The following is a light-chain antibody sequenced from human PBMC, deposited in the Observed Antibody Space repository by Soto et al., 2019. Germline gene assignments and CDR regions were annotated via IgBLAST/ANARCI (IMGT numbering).Light chain of an antibody. Sequence: SVLTQPPSASGTPGQGVTISCSGSSSNIGSNTVNWYQQFPGTAPKLLIYGNDQRPSGVPDRFSGSKSGTSASLAISGLQSEDEADYYCATWDDSLIGSVFGTGTKVTVL. J-gene: IGLJ1*01. CDR2: GND. CDR1: SSNIGSNT. CDR3: ATWDDSLIGSV. V-gene: IGLV1-44*01.